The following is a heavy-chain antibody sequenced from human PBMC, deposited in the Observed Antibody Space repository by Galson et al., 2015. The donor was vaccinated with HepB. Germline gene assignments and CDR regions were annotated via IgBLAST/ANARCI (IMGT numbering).Heavy chain of an antibody. Sequence: SETLSLTCTVSSGSISGYYWSWTRQPPGKRLEWIGYIFSNGVTIYSPSLRSRVTMSVDTSENQVSLQVRSVTAADTAVYYCARHPAVGGFRHGMDVWGQGTAVIVSS. V-gene: IGHV4-59*01. D-gene: IGHD1-26*01. CDR1: SGSISGYY. CDR2: IFSNGVT. CDR3: ARHPAVGGFRHGMDV. J-gene: IGHJ6*02.